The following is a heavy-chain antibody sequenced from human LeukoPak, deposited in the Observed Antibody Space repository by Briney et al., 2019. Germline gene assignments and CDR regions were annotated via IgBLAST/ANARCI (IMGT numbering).Heavy chain of an antibody. CDR3: ARDKGSGYYSLYYFDY. Sequence: ASVKVSCKASGYTFTSYDINWVRQAPGQGLEWMGWINPNSGGTNYAQKFQGRVTMTRDTSISTAYMELSRLRSDDTAVYYCARDKGSGYYSLYYFDYWGQGTLVTVSS. D-gene: IGHD3-22*01. CDR2: INPNSGGT. CDR1: GYTFTSYD. V-gene: IGHV1-2*02. J-gene: IGHJ4*02.